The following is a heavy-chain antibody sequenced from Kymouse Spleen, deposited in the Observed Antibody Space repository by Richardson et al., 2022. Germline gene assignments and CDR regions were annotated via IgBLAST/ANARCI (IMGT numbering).Heavy chain of an antibody. D-gene: IGHD3-10*01. V-gene: IGHV3-20*d01. J-gene: IGHJ6*02. Sequence: EVQLVESGGGVVRPGGSLRLSCAASGFTFDDYGMSWVRQAPGKGLEWVSGINWNGGSTGYADSVKGRFTISRDNAKNSLYLQMNSLRAEDTALYYCARDRGYYGSGSYSLDYYGMDVWGQGTTVTVSS. CDR2: INWNGGST. CDR3: ARDRGYYGSGSYSLDYYGMDV. CDR1: GFTFDDYG.